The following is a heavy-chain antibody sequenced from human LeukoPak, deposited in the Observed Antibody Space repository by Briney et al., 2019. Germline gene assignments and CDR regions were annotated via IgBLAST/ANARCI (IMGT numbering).Heavy chain of an antibody. J-gene: IGHJ5*02. V-gene: IGHV4-39*01. CDR2: LHYTGST. CDR1: GGSIIATNYY. D-gene: IGHD3-16*01. CDR3: ARHGGGRFDP. Sequence: NPSQTLSLTCTVSGGSIIATNYYWAWVRQPPGKGLECIGSLHYTGSTFTNPSLKSRVTMSVDTSKNQLSLKLSSVTAADTAVYYCARHGGGRFDPWGQGSLVTVSS.